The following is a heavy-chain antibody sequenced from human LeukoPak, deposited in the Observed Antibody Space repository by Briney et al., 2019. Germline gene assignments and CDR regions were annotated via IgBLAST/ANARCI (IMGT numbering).Heavy chain of an antibody. CDR2: ISAYNGNT. CDR1: GYTFTSYD. D-gene: IGHD6-19*01. Sequence: GASVKVSCKASGYTFTSYDINWVRQAPGQGLEWMGWISAYNGNTNYAQKLQGRVTMTTDTSTSTAYMELRSLRSDDTAVYYCALHHSGWYPGGLLVWFDPWGQGTLVTVSS. V-gene: IGHV1-18*01. J-gene: IGHJ5*02. CDR3: ALHHSGWYPGGLLVWFDP.